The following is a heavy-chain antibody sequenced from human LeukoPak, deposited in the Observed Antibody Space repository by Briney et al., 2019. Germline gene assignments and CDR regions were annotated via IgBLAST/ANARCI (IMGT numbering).Heavy chain of an antibody. D-gene: IGHD3-22*01. CDR2: INHSGST. CDR3: ARALNLYYYDTSVEPAFDI. Sequence: SETLSLTCAVYGGSFSGYYWSWIRQPPGKGLEWIGEINHSGSTNYNPSLKSRVTISVDTSKNQFSLKLSSVTATDTAVYYCARALNLYYYDTSVEPAFDIWGQETMVTVSS. V-gene: IGHV4-34*01. CDR1: GGSFSGYY. J-gene: IGHJ3*02.